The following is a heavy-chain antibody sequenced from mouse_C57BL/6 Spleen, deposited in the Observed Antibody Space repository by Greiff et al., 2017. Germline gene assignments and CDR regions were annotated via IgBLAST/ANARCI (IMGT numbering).Heavy chain of an antibody. V-gene: IGHV3-6*01. CDR1: GYSITSGYY. CDR3: ARERIDYGSSPRAMDY. D-gene: IGHD1-1*01. J-gene: IGHJ4*01. CDR2: ISYDGSN. Sequence: EVQLQQSGPGLVKPSQSLSLTCSVTGYSITSGYYWNWIRQFPGNKLEWMGYISYDGSNNYNPSLKNRISITRDTSKNQFFLKLNSVTTEDTATYYCARERIDYGSSPRAMDYWGQGTSVTVSS.